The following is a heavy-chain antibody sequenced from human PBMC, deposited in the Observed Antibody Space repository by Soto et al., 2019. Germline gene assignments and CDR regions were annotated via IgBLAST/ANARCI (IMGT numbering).Heavy chain of an antibody. V-gene: IGHV3-48*02. J-gene: IGHJ4*02. D-gene: IGHD3-10*01. CDR2: ISSSSSTI. CDR1: GFTFSSYS. Sequence: EVQLVESGGGLVQPGGSLRLSCAASGFTFSSYSMNWVRQAPGKGLEWVSYISSSSSTIYYADSVKGRFTISRDNAKNSLYLQMNSLRDEDTAVYYCARAPYYYGSGSSWGGEYFDYWGQGTLVTVSS. CDR3: ARAPYYYGSGSSWGGEYFDY.